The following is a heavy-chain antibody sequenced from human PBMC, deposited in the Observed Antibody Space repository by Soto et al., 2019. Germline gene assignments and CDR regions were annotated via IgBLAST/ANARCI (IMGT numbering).Heavy chain of an antibody. D-gene: IGHD3-16*01. CDR3: ARDPGGAGRYYFDY. CDR2: IWYDGSNK. J-gene: IGHJ4*02. Sequence: GGSLRLSCAASGFTFSSYGMHWVRQAPGKGLEWVAVIWYDGSNKYYADSVKGRFTISRDNSKNTLYLQMNSLRAEDTAVYYCARDPGGAGRYYFDYWGQGTLVTVSS. CDR1: GFTFSSYG. V-gene: IGHV3-33*01.